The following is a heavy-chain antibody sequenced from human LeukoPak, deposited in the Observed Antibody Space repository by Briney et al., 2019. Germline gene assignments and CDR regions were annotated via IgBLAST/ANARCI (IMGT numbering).Heavy chain of an antibody. CDR3: ALGSTSSLDY. V-gene: IGHV4-61*02. CDR2: IYTSGST. J-gene: IGHJ4*02. CDR1: GDSISSGSYY. Sequence: SETLSLTCTVSGDSISSGSYYWSWIRQPAGKGLEWIGRIYTSGSTNYNPSLKSRITISIDTSKTQFSLKLSSVTAADTAVYYCALGSTSSLDYWGQGTLVTVSS. D-gene: IGHD2-2*01.